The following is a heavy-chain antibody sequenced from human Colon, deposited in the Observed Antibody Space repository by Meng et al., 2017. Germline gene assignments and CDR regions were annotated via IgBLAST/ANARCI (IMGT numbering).Heavy chain of an antibody. CDR3: VRCSSRICSGRAASDL. CDR2: ISYDGSHK. D-gene: IGHD2-2*01. J-gene: IGHJ3*01. V-gene: IGHV3-30*04. Sequence: GGSLRLSCAASGFTFSNYPMHWVRQAPGKGLEWVAIISYDGSHKYYADSVTGRFTISRDNSKNTLSLQMDSLRAEDTAMYYCVRCSSRICSGRAASDLWGQGTMVTVSS. CDR1: GFTFSNYP.